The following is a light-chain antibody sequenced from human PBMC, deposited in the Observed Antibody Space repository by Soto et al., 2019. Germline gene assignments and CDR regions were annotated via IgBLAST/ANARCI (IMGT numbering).Light chain of an antibody. CDR2: DAS. Sequence: DIQMTQSPSTLSASVGERVTITCRASQSISSWLAWYQQKPGKAPKLLIYDASSLESGVPSRFSGSGSGTEFTLTISSLQPDDFATYYCQQYNSYEWTFGQGTKVEIK. J-gene: IGKJ1*01. V-gene: IGKV1-5*01. CDR1: QSISSW. CDR3: QQYNSYEWT.